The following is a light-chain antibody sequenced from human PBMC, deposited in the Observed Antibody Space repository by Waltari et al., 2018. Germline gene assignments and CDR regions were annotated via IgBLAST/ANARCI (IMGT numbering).Light chain of an antibody. CDR3: QTWGTGIQL. CDR2: VNSDGSH. Sequence: QLVLTQSPSASAPLGVSVKLTCTLSGGHSSYAIAWHQQQPEKGPRFLMKVNSDGSHSKGDGIPDRFSGSRSGAERYLIISSLQSEDEADYYCQTWGTGIQLFGGGTKLTVL. J-gene: IGLJ2*01. CDR1: GGHSSYA. V-gene: IGLV4-69*01.